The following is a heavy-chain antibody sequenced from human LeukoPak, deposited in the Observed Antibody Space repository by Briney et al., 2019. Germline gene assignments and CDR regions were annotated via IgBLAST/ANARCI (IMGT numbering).Heavy chain of an antibody. CDR3: ARGPQHTGSYAYAFYYYYTDV. V-gene: IGHV1-2*02. Sequence: GASVKVSCKASGYTLTDYYMHWVRQAPGQGLEWMGWINPNSGDTNYAQRFQGRVTMTRDTSISTAYMELSRLRSDDTAVYYCARGPQHTGSYAYAFYYYYTDVWGKGTTVTISS. CDR2: INPNSGDT. CDR1: GYTLTDYY. J-gene: IGHJ6*03. D-gene: IGHD3-16*01.